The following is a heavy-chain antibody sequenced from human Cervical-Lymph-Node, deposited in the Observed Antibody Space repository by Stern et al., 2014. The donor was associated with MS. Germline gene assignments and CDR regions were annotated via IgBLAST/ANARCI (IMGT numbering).Heavy chain of an antibody. CDR1: GFTFGDYA. J-gene: IGHJ4*02. D-gene: IGHD3-10*01. CDR2: IRSKAFGGTT. CDR3: ARARIRGLSRVGY. Sequence: DQLVQSGGGLVQPGRSLRLSCTTSGFTFGDYAMSWFRQAPRKGLEWVGFIRSKAFGGTTEYAASLKGRFTISRDDSKSIAYLQMSSLKTEDSAIYYCARARIRGLSRVGYWGQGTLVTVSS. V-gene: IGHV3-49*03.